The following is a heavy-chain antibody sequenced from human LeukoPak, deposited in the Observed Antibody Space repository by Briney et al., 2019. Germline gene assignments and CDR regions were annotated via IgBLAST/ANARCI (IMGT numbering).Heavy chain of an antibody. D-gene: IGHD3-22*01. CDR3: AKNPPLASRVVVIFFDY. J-gene: IGHJ4*02. Sequence: GGSLRLSCAASGLTFSSYGMSWVRQAPGKGLEWVSAISGSGGSTFYADSVKGRFTISRDNSKNTLYLQMNSLRAEDTAVYYCAKNPPLASRVVVIFFDYWGQGTLVTVSS. V-gene: IGHV3-23*01. CDR1: GLTFSSYG. CDR2: ISGSGGST.